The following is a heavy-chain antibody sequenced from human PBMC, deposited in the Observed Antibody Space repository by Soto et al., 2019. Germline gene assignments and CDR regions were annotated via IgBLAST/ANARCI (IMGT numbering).Heavy chain of an antibody. Sequence: SETLSLTCSVSNGSISGFYWTWIRQPPGKILEWIGYIHYSGRTDYNPSLTSRATMSVDTSKNQFSLNLKYITAADTAVYYCVRVGVGIGNHFDSWRRGTPVTVSS. V-gene: IGHV4-59*12. CDR1: NGSISGFY. J-gene: IGHJ4*02. D-gene: IGHD1-26*01. CDR2: IHYSGRT. CDR3: VRVGVGIGNHFDS.